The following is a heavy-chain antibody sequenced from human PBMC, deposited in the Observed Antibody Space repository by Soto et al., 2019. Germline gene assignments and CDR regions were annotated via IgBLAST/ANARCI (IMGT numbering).Heavy chain of an antibody. CDR2: IYYSGST. CDR1: GGSISSYY. Sequence: SETLSLTCTVSGGSISSYYWSWIRQPPGKGLEWIGYIYYSGSTNYNPSLKSRVTISVDTSKNQFSLKLSSVTAADTAVYYCARRWGYTFDYWGQGTLVTVSS. J-gene: IGHJ4*02. D-gene: IGHD5-12*01. CDR3: ARRWGYTFDY. V-gene: IGHV4-59*08.